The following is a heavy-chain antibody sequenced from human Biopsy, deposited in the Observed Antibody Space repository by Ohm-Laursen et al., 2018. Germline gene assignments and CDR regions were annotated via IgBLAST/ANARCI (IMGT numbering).Heavy chain of an antibody. Sequence: TLSLTCTVSGGSIRSDYWSWIRQSPRKGLEWIGHISGRGATNYNPSLRGRVTISVDTSKNQFSLKLSSVTAADTAIFFCARLYRLDDYWNDDPPDAFDVWSQGTRVTVSS. CDR2: ISGRGAT. CDR3: ARLYRLDDYWNDDPPDAFDV. D-gene: IGHD1-1*01. V-gene: IGHV4-59*01. CDR1: GGSIRSDY. J-gene: IGHJ3*01.